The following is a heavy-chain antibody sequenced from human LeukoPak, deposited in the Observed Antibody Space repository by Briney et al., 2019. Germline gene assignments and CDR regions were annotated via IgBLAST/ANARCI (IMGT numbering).Heavy chain of an antibody. J-gene: IGHJ6*02. Sequence: GGSLRLSCAASGFTFSSYGMHWVRQAPGKGLEWVAVIWYDGSNKYYADSVKGRFTISRDNSKNTLYLQMNSLRAEDTAVYYCARAVGVPAAIYAYYGMDVWGQGTTVTVSS. CDR2: IWYDGSNK. CDR1: GFTFSSYG. V-gene: IGHV3-33*01. D-gene: IGHD2-2*01. CDR3: ARAVGVPAAIYAYYGMDV.